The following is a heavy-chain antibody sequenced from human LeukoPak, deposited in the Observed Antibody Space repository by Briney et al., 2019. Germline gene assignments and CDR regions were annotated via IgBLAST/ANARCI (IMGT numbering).Heavy chain of an antibody. Sequence: PGGALRLSCAASGFTFSSYGMHRGRQAPGKGLEGGAVIWYDGSNKYYADSVKGRFTISRDNSKNTLYLQMNSLRAEDTAVYYCARDGITFGGVIVKAPGYFDYWGQGTLVTVSS. J-gene: IGHJ4*02. CDR3: ARDGITFGGVIVKAPGYFDY. D-gene: IGHD3-16*02. CDR1: GFTFSSYG. CDR2: IWYDGSNK. V-gene: IGHV3-33*01.